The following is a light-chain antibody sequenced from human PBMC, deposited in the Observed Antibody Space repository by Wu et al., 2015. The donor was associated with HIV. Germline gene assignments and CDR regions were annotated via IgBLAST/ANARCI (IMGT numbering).Light chain of an antibody. CDR1: QSVNNNY. CDR2: SAS. V-gene: IGKV3-20*01. CDR3: QQFGSSPLT. J-gene: IGKJ1*01. Sequence: EIVLTQSPGTLSLSPGERATLSCRASQSVNNNYLAWYQQKPGQAPRLLIYSASTRVTGTPDRFTGSGSGTDFTLAISRLEPEDFAVYYCQQFGSSPLTFGQGTKVEIK.